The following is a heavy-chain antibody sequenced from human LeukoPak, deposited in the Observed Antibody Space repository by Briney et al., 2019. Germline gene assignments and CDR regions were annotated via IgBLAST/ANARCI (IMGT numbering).Heavy chain of an antibody. Sequence: GGSLRLSCAASGFTFSSSEMNWVRQAPGKGLEWVSYISSSGATTYYADSVKGRFTISRDNGKNSLYLQMNSLRAEDTAVYYCARGWRTGSSWGQGTLVTVSS. J-gene: IGHJ5*02. CDR3: ARGWRTGSS. D-gene: IGHD1-26*01. V-gene: IGHV3-48*03. CDR1: GFTFSSSE. CDR2: ISSSGATT.